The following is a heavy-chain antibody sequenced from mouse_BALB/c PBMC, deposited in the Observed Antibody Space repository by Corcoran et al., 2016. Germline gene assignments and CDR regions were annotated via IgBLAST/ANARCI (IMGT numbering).Heavy chain of an antibody. J-gene: IGHJ4*01. CDR1: GYSLTSGYY. D-gene: IGHD1-1*01. CDR2: ISYDGSN. V-gene: IGHV3-6*02. CDR3: ARVGGNYGAMYY. Sequence: DVQLQESGPGLVIPSPSLSLTCSVTGYSLTSGYYWNWIRQFPGNKLEWMGYISYDGSNNYNPSLKNRISITRDTSKNQFFLKLNSVTTEDTATYYCARVGGNYGAMYYWGQGTSVTVSS.